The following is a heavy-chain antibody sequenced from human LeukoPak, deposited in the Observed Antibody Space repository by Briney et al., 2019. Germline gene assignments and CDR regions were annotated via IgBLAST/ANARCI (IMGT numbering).Heavy chain of an antibody. CDR2: MNPNSGNA. D-gene: IGHD1-26*01. CDR1: GYTFTGYH. J-gene: IGHJ4*02. Sequence: ASVKVSCKASGYTFTGYHIHWVRQAPGQGLEWMGWMNPNSGNAGYAQKFQGRVTMTRNTSISTAYMELSSLRSEDTAVYYCARCPPSGSYACLHWGQGTLVTVSS. V-gene: IGHV1-8*02. CDR3: ARCPPSGSYACLH.